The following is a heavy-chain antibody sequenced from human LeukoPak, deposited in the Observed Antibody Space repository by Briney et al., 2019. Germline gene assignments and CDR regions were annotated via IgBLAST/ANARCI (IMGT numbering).Heavy chain of an antibody. CDR2: IYSGGGT. V-gene: IGHV3-53*01. Sequence: GGSLRLSCVASGFTVRSNYISWVRQAPGKGLEWVSVIYSGGGTYYAESVKGRFTISRDNSKNTVYLQMNGLRADDTAVYYCVKGGQLGYWGQGTLVTVPS. J-gene: IGHJ4*02. CDR1: GFTVRSNY. CDR3: VKGGQLGY. D-gene: IGHD6-6*01.